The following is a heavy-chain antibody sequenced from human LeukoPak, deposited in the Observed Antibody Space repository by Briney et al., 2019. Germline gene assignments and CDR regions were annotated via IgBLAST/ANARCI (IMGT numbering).Heavy chain of an antibody. Sequence: PSETLSLTCTVSGGSISSYYWSWLRQPAGKGLEWIGRIYTSGSITYNPSLKSRVSMSVDTSKNQFSLKLSSVTAADTAVYYCAIRALGLRYFFDYWGQGTLVTVSS. J-gene: IGHJ4*02. CDR2: IYTSGSI. CDR1: GGSISSYY. CDR3: AIRALGLRYFFDY. D-gene: IGHD3-9*01. V-gene: IGHV4-4*07.